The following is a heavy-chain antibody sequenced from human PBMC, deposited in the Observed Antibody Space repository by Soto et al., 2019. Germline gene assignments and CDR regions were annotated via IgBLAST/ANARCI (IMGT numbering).Heavy chain of an antibody. D-gene: IGHD6-19*01. V-gene: IGHV3-73*01. CDR2: IRSKTNSYAT. J-gene: IGHJ4*02. CDR3: TRQTDAVQWLVVPTDYNFDY. CDR1: GFTFGGSA. Sequence: GGSLRLSCAASGFTFGGSAMHWFRQASGKGLEWVGHIRSKTNSYATAYAESVKGRFTISRDDSMNTAYLQMNSLKTEDTAVYFCTRQTDAVQWLVVPTDYNFDYWGQGTLVTVSS.